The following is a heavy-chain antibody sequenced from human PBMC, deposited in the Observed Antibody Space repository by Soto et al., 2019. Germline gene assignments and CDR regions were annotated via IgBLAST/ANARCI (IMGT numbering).Heavy chain of an antibody. CDR1: GGSISSYY. CDR2: IYYSGST. Sequence: SETLSLTCTVSGGSISSYYWSWIRQPPGKGLEWIGYIYYSGSTNYNPSLKSRVTISVDTSKNQFSLKLSSVTAADTAVYYCARHRGYSSSWSYYNWFDPWGQGTLVTVSS. D-gene: IGHD6-13*01. J-gene: IGHJ5*02. CDR3: ARHRGYSSSWSYYNWFDP. V-gene: IGHV4-59*08.